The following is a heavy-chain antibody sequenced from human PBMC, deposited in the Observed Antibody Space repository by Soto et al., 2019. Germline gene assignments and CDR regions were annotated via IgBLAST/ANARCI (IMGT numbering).Heavy chain of an antibody. CDR1: GFTFSSYG. CDR3: AKDWYSSSSCYYYYGMDV. V-gene: IGHV3-30*18. CDR2: VSYDGLNK. D-gene: IGHD6-13*01. Sequence: GGALRLSCAVSGFTFSSYGMHWVCQAPGKWLEWVEVVSYDGLNKYCAVSVKGRLTISRDNSKNTLYLQMTSLRAEDTAVYYCAKDWYSSSSCYYYYGMDVWGQGTTVTVSS. J-gene: IGHJ6*02.